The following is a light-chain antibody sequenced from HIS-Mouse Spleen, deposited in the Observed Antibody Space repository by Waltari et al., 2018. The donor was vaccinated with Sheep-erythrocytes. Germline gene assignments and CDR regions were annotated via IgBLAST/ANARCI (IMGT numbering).Light chain of an antibody. J-gene: IGKJ4*01. Sequence: DIVMTQSPDSLAVSLGERATINCKSSQSVLYSSNNKNYLAWYQQKPGQPPTLLIYWACTRESGVPDRFSGSGSGTDFTLTISSLQAEDVAVYYCQQYYSTLTFGGGTKVEIK. V-gene: IGKV4-1*01. CDR2: WAC. CDR1: QSVLYSSNNKNY. CDR3: QQYYSTLT.